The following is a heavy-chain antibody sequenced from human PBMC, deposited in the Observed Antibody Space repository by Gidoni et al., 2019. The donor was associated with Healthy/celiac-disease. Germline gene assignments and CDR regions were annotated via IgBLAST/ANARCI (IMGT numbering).Heavy chain of an antibody. V-gene: IGHV2-5*01. CDR2: IYWNDEK. CDR3: AHNPGGYDFWSGYYGGENWFDP. J-gene: IGHJ5*02. Sequence: QITLKESAPTLVKPTQTLTLTCTFSGFSPSTRGVGVGWIRQPPGKALEWLALIYWNDEKRYSPSLKSRRSSTKDTSKNQGVLTMTNMDPVDTATYDCAHNPGGYDFWSGYYGGENWFDPWGQGTLVTVSS. CDR1: GFSPSTRGVG. D-gene: IGHD3-3*01.